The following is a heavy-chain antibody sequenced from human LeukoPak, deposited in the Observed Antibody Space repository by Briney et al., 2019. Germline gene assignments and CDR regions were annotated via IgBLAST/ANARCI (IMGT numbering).Heavy chain of an antibody. CDR1: GFIFNNYA. D-gene: IGHD6-19*01. CDR3: AKDNRRHYTSGPNPDSLH. J-gene: IGHJ4*02. V-gene: IGHV3-9*01. Sequence: GGSLRLSCAGSGFIFNNYAMHWVRQPPGKGLEWVSGISWNSGSVDYADSVKGRFTISRDNAKNSLYLQMNSLRVEDTAFYYCAKDNRRHYTSGPNPDSLHWGQGALVTVSS. CDR2: ISWNSGSV.